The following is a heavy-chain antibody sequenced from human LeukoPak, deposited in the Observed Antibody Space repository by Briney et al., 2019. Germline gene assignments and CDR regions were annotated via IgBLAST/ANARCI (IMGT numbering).Heavy chain of an antibody. CDR2: ISHDGMNA. D-gene: IGHD6-19*01. CDR1: GLHFSGTA. Sequence: GGSLRLSCAASGLHFSGTAMSWVRQAPGKGLEWVSAISHDGMNAYYADSVKGRFTISRDNSKRTVSLEMSSLTAADTGVYYCAKDGAQYSSGPECDPRGQGALVTVSP. J-gene: IGHJ5*02. V-gene: IGHV3-23*01. CDR3: AKDGAQYSSGPECDP.